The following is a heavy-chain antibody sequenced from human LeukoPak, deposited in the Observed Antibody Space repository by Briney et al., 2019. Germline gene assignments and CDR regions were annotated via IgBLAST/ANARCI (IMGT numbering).Heavy chain of an antibody. J-gene: IGHJ4*02. CDR3: AKDGEGYYFDY. Sequence: GGSLRLSCAASGFTFSSYGMHWVRQAPGKGLEWVAVISYDGSNKYYADSVKGRFTISRDNSKNTLYLQMNSLRAEDTAVYYCAKDGEGYYFDYWGQGTLVTVSS. CDR2: ISYDGSNK. CDR1: GFTFSSYG. D-gene: IGHD3-10*01. V-gene: IGHV3-30*18.